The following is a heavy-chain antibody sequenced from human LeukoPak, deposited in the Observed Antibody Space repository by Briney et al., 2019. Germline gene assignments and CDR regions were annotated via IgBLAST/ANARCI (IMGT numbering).Heavy chain of an antibody. V-gene: IGHV3-23*01. CDR1: GFTFSSYA. J-gene: IGHJ4*02. CDR3: AKSITMIVVVFDY. D-gene: IGHD3-22*01. Sequence: GGSLRLSCAASGFTFSSYAMSWVRQAPGKGLEWVSAISGSGGSTYYADSVKGRFTISRDNSKNTLYLQMNSLRAKDTAVYYCAKSITMIVVVFDYWGQGTLVTVSS. CDR2: ISGSGGST.